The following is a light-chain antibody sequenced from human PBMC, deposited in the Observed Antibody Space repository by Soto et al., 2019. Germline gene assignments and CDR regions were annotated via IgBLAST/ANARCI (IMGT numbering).Light chain of an antibody. V-gene: IGKV3-20*01. Sequence: EIVLTQSPGTLSLSPGERATISCRASQSVSSNYLAWYQQKPGQAPRLLIYAASNRASGIPDRFGGSGSGTDFTLTVSRLEPEDFAVYYCHQYGSAPWKFGQGTKVEI. CDR1: QSVSSNY. CDR2: AAS. CDR3: HQYGSAPWK. J-gene: IGKJ1*01.